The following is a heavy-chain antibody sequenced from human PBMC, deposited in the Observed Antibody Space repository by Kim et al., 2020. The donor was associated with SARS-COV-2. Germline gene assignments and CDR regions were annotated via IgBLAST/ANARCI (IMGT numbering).Heavy chain of an antibody. J-gene: IGHJ6*02. V-gene: IGHV3-30*04. CDR1: GFTFSNYA. CDR3: ARGHSVHSYYYGMDV. D-gene: IGHD1-26*01. CDR2: ISSDGKNK. Sequence: GGSLRLSCAASGFTFSNYAIHWVRQAPGKGLEWVAVISSDGKNKYYADSVKGRFTFSRDNSNNAVYLQMNSLRAEDTAVYYCARGHSVHSYYYGMDVWGQRTTVTVSS.